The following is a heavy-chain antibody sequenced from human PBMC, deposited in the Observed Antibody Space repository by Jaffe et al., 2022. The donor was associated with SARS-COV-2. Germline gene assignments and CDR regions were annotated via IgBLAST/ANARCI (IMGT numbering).Heavy chain of an antibody. Sequence: EVQLVESGGGLVRPGGSLRLSCAASGFTIDTYTISWVRQAPGGGLEWISSISDSNTYIYYADSLKGRFTISRDNARHSVYLQMNSLRAEDTAVYYCAREERYCSSANCYGGIYSWLDPWGQGTLVTVSS. V-gene: IGHV3-21*01. CDR1: GFTIDTYT. CDR3: AREERYCSSANCYGGIYSWLDP. CDR2: ISDSNTYI. D-gene: IGHD2-2*01. J-gene: IGHJ5*02.